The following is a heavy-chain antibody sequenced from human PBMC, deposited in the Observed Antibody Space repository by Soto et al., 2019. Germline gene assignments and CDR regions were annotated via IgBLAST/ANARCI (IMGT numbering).Heavy chain of an antibody. D-gene: IGHD2-2*01. V-gene: IGHV4-30-2*01. CDR3: TRGVGVPSTVAYYGMDV. CDR2: MYHGGST. Sequence: QLQLQESGSGLVKPSQTLSLTCAVSGASITIGSYSWSWIRQPPGKGLEWIGYMYHGGSTYYTPSLKSRVTISVDRSKNQFSLKLRSVTAADTAVYYCTRGVGVPSTVAYYGMDVWGQGTTVTVSS. J-gene: IGHJ6*02. CDR1: GASITIGSYS.